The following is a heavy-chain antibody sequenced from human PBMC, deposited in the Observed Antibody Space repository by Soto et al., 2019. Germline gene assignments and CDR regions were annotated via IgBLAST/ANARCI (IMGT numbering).Heavy chain of an antibody. CDR2: IYSGST. CDR1: GDSINNFY. CDR3: ARGYSLDY. D-gene: IGHD5-12*01. V-gene: IGHV4-59*01. Sequence: QVQLQESGPGLVRPSETLSLTCTVSGDSINNFYWNWIRQPPGKGLEWIGFIYSGSTNYSPSLKSRVSISLDTSKNQFSLTLSSVTAADAAFYYCARGYSLDYWGPGMSVAVSA. J-gene: IGHJ4*02.